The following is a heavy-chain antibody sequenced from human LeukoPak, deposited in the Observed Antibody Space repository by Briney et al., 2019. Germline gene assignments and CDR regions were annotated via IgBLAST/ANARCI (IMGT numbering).Heavy chain of an antibody. Sequence: GGSLRLSCAASGFTVSSNYMSWVRQAPGKGLEWVSVIYSGGSTFYADSVKGRFSISRDNSKNTLYLQMNSLRAEDTAVYYCARDLLFGESHGLPRDQGTLVTVSS. J-gene: IGHJ4*02. CDR1: GFTVSSNY. V-gene: IGHV3-53*01. CDR2: IYSGGST. CDR3: ARDLLFGESHGLP. D-gene: IGHD3-10*02.